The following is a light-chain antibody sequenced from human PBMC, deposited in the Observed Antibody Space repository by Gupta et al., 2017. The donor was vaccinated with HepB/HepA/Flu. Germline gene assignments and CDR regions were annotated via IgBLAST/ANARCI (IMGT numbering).Light chain of an antibody. J-gene: IGKJ4*01. V-gene: IGKV3-11*01. CDR2: GSS. Sequence: EIVLTQSPATLSLSPGERATLSCWASQSVSSNLAWYQQKPGQAPRLRMYGSSNRAAGIPARFSGSGSGTDFTLTISRLEPEDFAVYYCQQHNNWPLTFGGGTKVEI. CDR3: QQHNNWPLT. CDR1: QSVSSN.